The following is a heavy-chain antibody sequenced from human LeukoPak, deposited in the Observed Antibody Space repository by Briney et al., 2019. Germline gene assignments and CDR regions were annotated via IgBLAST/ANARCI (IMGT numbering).Heavy chain of an antibody. CDR3: AKSPWVGSSGYYDY. V-gene: IGHV3-23*01. Sequence: GGSLRLSCAASGFTFSSHAMSWVRQAPGKGLEWVSAISGSGGSTYYADSVKGRFTISRDNSKNTLYLQMNSLRAEDTAVYYCAKSPWVGSSGYYDYWGQGTLVTVSS. CDR1: GFTFSSHA. CDR2: ISGSGGST. D-gene: IGHD3-22*01. J-gene: IGHJ4*02.